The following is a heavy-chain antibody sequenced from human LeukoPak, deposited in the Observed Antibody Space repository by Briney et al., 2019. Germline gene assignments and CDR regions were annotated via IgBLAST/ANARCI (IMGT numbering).Heavy chain of an antibody. CDR2: INPNSGGT. Sequence: ASVKVSCTASGYTFTGYYMHWVRQAPGQGLEWMGWINPNSGGTNYAQKFQGRVTMTRDTSISTAYMELSRLRSDDTAVYYCARVPYSSGWYPNWFDPWGQGTLVTVSS. CDR3: ARVPYSSGWYPNWFDP. V-gene: IGHV1-2*02. J-gene: IGHJ5*02. D-gene: IGHD6-19*01. CDR1: GYTFTGYY.